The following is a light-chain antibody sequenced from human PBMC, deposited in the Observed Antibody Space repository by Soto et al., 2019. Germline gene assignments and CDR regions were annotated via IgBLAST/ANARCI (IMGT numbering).Light chain of an antibody. J-gene: IGKJ1*01. CDR3: QQSYNSPQQ. CDR2: AAS. Sequence: DIQMTQSPSSLSASVGDAVTITCRAMHTIMTYLNWYQLKPGKPPRLLIYAASSLQSRVPSRFSGSGSGTDFTLTIHSLQPEDFETYSCQQSYNSPQQFGQGNKVESK. CDR1: HTIMTY. V-gene: IGKV1-39*01.